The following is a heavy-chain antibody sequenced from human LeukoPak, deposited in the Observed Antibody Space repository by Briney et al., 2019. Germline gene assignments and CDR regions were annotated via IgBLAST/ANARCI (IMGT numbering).Heavy chain of an antibody. CDR1: GFTFSSYS. CDR3: EREACRGGNCYRGHY. J-gene: IGHJ4*02. Sequence: PGGSLRLSCAASGFTFSSYSMNWVRQAPGKGLEWVSSISSSGSYINYADSVKGRFTISRDNAKNSLYLQMNSLRAEDTAVYYCEREACRGGNCYRGHYWGQGTLDSVSS. D-gene: IGHD2-15*01. CDR2: ISSSGSYI. V-gene: IGHV3-21*01.